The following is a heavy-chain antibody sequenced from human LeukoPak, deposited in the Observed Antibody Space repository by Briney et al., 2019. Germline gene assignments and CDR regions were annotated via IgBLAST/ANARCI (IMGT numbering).Heavy chain of an antibody. D-gene: IGHD6-13*01. Sequence: PSETLSLTCTVSGGSISSSSYYWGWIRQPPGKGLEWIGSIYYSGSTYYNPSLKSRVTISVDTSKNQFSLKLSSVTAADTAVYYCARDPSSSWYLESFDFWGQGTLVTVSS. CDR3: ARDPSSSWYLESFDF. J-gene: IGHJ4*02. CDR2: IYYSGST. CDR1: GGSISSSSYY. V-gene: IGHV4-39*07.